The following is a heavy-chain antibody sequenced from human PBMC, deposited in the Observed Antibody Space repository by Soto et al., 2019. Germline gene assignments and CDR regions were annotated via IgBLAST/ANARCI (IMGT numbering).Heavy chain of an antibody. CDR3: ARVNYCTNGVCYTPHWYFDL. J-gene: IGHJ2*01. D-gene: IGHD2-8*01. Sequence: GASVKVSCKASGGTFSSYAISWVRQAPGQGLEWMGRIIPIFGTANYAQKFQGRVTITADESTSTAYMELSSLRSEDTAVYYCARVNYCTNGVCYTPHWYFDLWGRGTLVTVPS. CDR2: IIPIFGTA. CDR1: GGTFSSYA. V-gene: IGHV1-69*13.